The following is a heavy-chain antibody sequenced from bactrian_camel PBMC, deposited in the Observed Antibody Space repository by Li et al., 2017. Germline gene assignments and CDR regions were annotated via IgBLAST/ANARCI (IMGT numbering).Heavy chain of an antibody. D-gene: IGHD2*01. CDR1: GFPFSQYW. CDR2: ISFSGSVT. J-gene: IGHJ6*01. Sequence: HVQLVESGGGTVQSGGSLRLSCEASGFPFSQYWMYWVRHVSGKGLEWVSTISFSGSVTFYADSVKGRFTISQDNAKNTLYLQMNSLKPEDTAMYYCAAEPALFGYCGGGYYPSNGYWGQGTQVTVS. CDR3: AAEPALFGYCGGGYYPSNGY. V-gene: IGHV3S1*01.